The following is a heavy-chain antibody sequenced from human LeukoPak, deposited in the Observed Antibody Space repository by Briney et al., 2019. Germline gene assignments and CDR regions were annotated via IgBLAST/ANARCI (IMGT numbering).Heavy chain of an antibody. D-gene: IGHD3-3*01. V-gene: IGHV4-31*03. CDR1: GGSISSGGYY. CDR2: IYYSGST. CDR3: ARMGPYYDFGYYYGMDV. J-gene: IGHJ6*02. Sequence: PSETLSLTCTVSGGSISSGGYYWSWIRQHPGKGLEWIGYIYYSGSTYYNPSLKSRVTISVDTSKNQFSLKLSSVTAADTAVYYCARMGPYYDFGYYYGMDVWGQGTTVTVSS.